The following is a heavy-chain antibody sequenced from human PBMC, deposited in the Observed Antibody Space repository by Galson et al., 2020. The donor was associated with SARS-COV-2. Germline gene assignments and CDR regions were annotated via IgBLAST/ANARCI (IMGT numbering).Heavy chain of an antibody. J-gene: IGHJ2*01. CDR1: GFTFSSYG. V-gene: IGHV3-33*06. CDR3: AKDGTDCGYDAVWYFDL. CDR2: IWSDGSNK. D-gene: IGHD2-21*02. Sequence: GGSLRLSCAASGFTFSSYGMHWVRQAPGKGLEWVAVIWSDGSNKYYADSVKGRFTISRDNSKNTLYLQMNSLRAGDTAVYYCAKDGTDCGYDAVWYFDLWGRGTLVTVSS.